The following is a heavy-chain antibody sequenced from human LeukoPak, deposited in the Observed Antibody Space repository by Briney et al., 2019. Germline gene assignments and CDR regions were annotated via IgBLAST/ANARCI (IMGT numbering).Heavy chain of an antibody. CDR2: ISGSGGST. Sequence: GGSLRLSCATSGFIFSTYALSWVRQAPGKGLEWASSISGSGGSTYHADSVKGRFTISRDSSKNTLYLQMDSLRAEDTAIYYCARVIRAAPGKGYFDYWGQGTLVTVSS. D-gene: IGHD6-13*01. J-gene: IGHJ4*02. CDR1: GFIFSTYA. CDR3: ARVIRAAPGKGYFDY. V-gene: IGHV3-23*01.